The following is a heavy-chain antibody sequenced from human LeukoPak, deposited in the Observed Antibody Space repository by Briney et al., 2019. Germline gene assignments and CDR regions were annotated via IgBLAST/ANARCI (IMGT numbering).Heavy chain of an antibody. CDR2: INNRGTT. J-gene: IGHJ3*02. D-gene: IGHD3-22*01. CDR3: ARHLKIVVSGTVAFDI. Sequence: SETLSLTCTVSGDSISSDYWSWIRQPPGKGLEWIGFINNRGTTSYNPSLKSRVTISRDMSNNQFSLNLSSVTAADTAVYYCARHLKIVVSGTVAFDIWGQGTMVTVSS. V-gene: IGHV4-59*08. CDR1: GDSISSDY.